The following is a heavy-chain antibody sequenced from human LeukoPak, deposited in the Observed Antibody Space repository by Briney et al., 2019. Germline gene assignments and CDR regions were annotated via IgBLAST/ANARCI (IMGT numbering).Heavy chain of an antibody. Sequence: PGGSLRLSCAASGFTFSSYAMHWVRQASGKGLEWVGRIRSKANSYATAYAASVKGRFTISRDDSKNTAYLQMNSLKTEDTAVYYCTRLVESGYEDYWGQGTLVTVSS. CDR2: IRSKANSYAT. J-gene: IGHJ4*02. D-gene: IGHD3-22*01. CDR3: TRLVESGYEDY. V-gene: IGHV3-73*01. CDR1: GFTFSSYA.